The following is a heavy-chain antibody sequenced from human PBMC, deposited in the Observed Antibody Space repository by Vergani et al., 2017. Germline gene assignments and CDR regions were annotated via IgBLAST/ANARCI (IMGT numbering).Heavy chain of an antibody. Sequence: LEESGGGSVKPGGSLRLSCAASGFKFSDRYMSWIRQAPGKGLEWFSHISHGASTVSYTDSVTGRFTVSRDNDNNSLTLDMTTRRVEDTAVYYCAKNPGISTTRHYYAMDVWGQGTTVTVSS. CDR3: AKNPGISTTRHYYAMDV. D-gene: IGHD3-10*01. V-gene: IGHV3-11*04. CDR2: ISHGASTV. J-gene: IGHJ6*02. CDR1: GFKFSDRY.